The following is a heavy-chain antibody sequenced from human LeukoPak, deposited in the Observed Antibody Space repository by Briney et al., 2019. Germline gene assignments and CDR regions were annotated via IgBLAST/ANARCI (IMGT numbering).Heavy chain of an antibody. V-gene: IGHV5-51*01. CDR3: ARLVDTAMVIGYYFDY. CDR2: IYPGDSDT. Sequence: GESLKISCKGSGYSFTSYWIGWVRQMPGKGLEWMGIIYPGDSDTRYSPSFQGQVTISADKSISTAYLQWSSLKASDSAIYYCARLVDTAMVIGYYFDYWGQGTLVTVSS. J-gene: IGHJ4*02. CDR1: GYSFTSYW. D-gene: IGHD5-18*01.